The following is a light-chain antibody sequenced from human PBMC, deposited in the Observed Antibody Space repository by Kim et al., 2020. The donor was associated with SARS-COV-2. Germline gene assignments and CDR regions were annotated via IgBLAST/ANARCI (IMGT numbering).Light chain of an antibody. Sequence: DIQMTQSRSSLSASVGDRVTITCRASQRIANSLAWYQQKPGNAHTRLLYTASFLETGVSSRFSGSGSGTDYTLTISSLQPEDFATYYCQQYFKIPPTFGQGTKV. CDR3: QQYFKIPPT. V-gene: IGKV1-NL1*01. CDR1: QRIANS. J-gene: IGKJ1*01. CDR2: TAS.